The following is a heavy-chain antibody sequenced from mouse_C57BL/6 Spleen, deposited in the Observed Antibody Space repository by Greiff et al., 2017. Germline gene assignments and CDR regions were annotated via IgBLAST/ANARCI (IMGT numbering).Heavy chain of an antibody. CDR1: GYTFTSYW. CDR3: ASGSGAMDY. V-gene: IGHV1-55*01. CDR2: INPGGGSP. D-gene: IGHD1-1*02. Sequence: VQLQQPGAELVKPGASVKMSCKASGYTFTSYWITWVNQRPGQGLEWIGDINPGGGSPTYNEKFKGKATLTVDTSSSTAYMQLSSLTCEDSAVYYYASGSGAMDYWGQGTSVTVSS. J-gene: IGHJ4*01.